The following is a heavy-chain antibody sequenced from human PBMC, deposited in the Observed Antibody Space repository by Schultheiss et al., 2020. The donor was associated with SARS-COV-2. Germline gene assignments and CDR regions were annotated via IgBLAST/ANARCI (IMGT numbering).Heavy chain of an antibody. Sequence: SETLSLTCAVYGGSFSGYYWGWIRQPPGKGLEWIGSIYHSGSTYHNPSLKSRVTISVDTSNNQFSLKLSSVTAADTAVYYCARGEIVIGFDYWGQGTLVTVSS. V-gene: IGHV4-38-2*01. CDR3: ARGEIVIGFDY. D-gene: IGHD2/OR15-2a*01. CDR1: GGSFSGYY. J-gene: IGHJ4*02. CDR2: IYHSGST.